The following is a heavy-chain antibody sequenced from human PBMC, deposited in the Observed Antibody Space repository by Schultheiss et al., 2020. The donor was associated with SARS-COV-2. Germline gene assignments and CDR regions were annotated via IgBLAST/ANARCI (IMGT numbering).Heavy chain of an antibody. Sequence: ASVKVSCKASGYTFTSYAMHWVRQAPGQRLEWMGWINAGNGNTKYSQKFQERVTITRDMSTSTAYMELSSLRSEDTAVYYCARFMTTVTTTTWFDPWGQGTLVTVSS. CDR3: ARFMTTVTTTTWFDP. J-gene: IGHJ5*02. CDR1: GYTFTSYA. D-gene: IGHD4-17*01. CDR2: INAGNGNT. V-gene: IGHV1-3*01.